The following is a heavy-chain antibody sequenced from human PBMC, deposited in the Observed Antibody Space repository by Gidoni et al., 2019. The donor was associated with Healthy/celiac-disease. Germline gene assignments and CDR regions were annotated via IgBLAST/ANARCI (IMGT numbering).Heavy chain of an antibody. CDR3: ARVYYDFWSGDYRYMDV. CDR1: GGSFSGYY. V-gene: IGHV4-34*01. Sequence: QVQLQQWGAGLLKPSETLSLTCAVYGGSFSGYYWSWIRQPPGKGLEWIGEINHSGSTNYNPSLKSRVTISVDTSKNQFSLKLSSVTAADTAVYYCARVYYDFWSGDYRYMDVWGKGTTVTVSS. D-gene: IGHD3-3*01. CDR2: INHSGST. J-gene: IGHJ6*03.